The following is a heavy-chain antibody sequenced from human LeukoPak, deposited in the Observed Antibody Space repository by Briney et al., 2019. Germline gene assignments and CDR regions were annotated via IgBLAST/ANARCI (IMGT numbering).Heavy chain of an antibody. CDR1: GFTFDDYA. V-gene: IGHV3-9*01. D-gene: IGHD5-12*01. J-gene: IGHJ4*02. CDR3: ARRRVATIWGLDY. CDR2: ISWNSGGI. Sequence: GGSLRLSCAASGFTFDDYAMHWVRQAPGKGLEWVSGISWNSGGIGYADSVKGRFTISRDNAKNSLYLQMNSLRAEDTAVYYCARRRVATIWGLDYWGQGTLVTVSS.